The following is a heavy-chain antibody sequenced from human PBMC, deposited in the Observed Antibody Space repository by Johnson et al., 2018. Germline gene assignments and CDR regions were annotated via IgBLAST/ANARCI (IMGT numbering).Heavy chain of an antibody. Sequence: VQSGGSLRLSCAASGFTFSSYAMSWVRQAPGKGLEWVSTFTGSGGTTYYADSVKGRFTISRDNSKNTLYLQMNSLRVEDTAVYYCAKSGRGPRGLFDDLSYLYYAMDVWGQGTTVTVSS. V-gene: IGHV3-23*01. J-gene: IGHJ6*02. CDR1: GFTFSSYA. CDR2: FTGSGGTT. CDR3: AKSGRGPRGLFDDLSYLYYAMDV. D-gene: IGHD3-10*01.